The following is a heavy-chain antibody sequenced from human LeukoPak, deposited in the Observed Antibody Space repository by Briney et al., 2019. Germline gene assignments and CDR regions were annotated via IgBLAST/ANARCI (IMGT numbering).Heavy chain of an antibody. CDR2: IGSKANKYAT. D-gene: IGHD3-3*01. CDR3: TALEWSTTGGY. Sequence: GGSLRLSCAASGVTFSGSGLHWVRQASGKGLEWVGRIGSKANKYATSYAATVKGRFTVSRDDSKNTAYLEMNSLKTEDTAVYYCTALEWSTTGGYWGQGTLVTVSS. CDR1: GVTFSGSG. V-gene: IGHV3-73*01. J-gene: IGHJ4*02.